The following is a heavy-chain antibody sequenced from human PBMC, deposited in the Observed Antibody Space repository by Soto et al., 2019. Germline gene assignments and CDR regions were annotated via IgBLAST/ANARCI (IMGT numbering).Heavy chain of an antibody. V-gene: IGHV4-34*01. Sequence: SETLSLTCSVYGGSIGGYTWTWIRQAPGKGLEWIGEINHSGGTNYNSSLKSRVIISVDTTKNQFSLIVYSVTAADTAVYYCAMYRQYYHFWSGNQNEGHQGMDVWGQGTTVTVSS. CDR1: GGSIGGYT. CDR2: INHSGGT. D-gene: IGHD3-3*02. CDR3: AMYRQYYHFWSGNQNEGHQGMDV. J-gene: IGHJ6*02.